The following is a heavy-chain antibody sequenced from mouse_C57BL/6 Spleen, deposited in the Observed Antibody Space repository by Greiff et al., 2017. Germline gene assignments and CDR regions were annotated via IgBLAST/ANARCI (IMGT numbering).Heavy chain of an antibody. CDR1: GYTFTDYY. CDR2: IYPGGGNT. Sequence: LVESGPELVKPGASVKISCKASGYTFTDYYINWVKQRPGPGLEWIGGIYPGGGNTKYNEKFKGKATLTVDTSSSTAYMQLSSLTSEDSAVYFCARLSSYWYFDVWGTGTTVTVSS. J-gene: IGHJ1*03. V-gene: IGHV1-84*01. CDR3: ARLSSYWYFDV. D-gene: IGHD1-1*01.